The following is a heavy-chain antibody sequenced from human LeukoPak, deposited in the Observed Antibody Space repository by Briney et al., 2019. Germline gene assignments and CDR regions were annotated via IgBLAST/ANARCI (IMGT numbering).Heavy chain of an antibody. CDR1: GFTFSSYG. CDR3: ARGDYYYDSSGYHNWFDP. CDR2: IWYDGSNK. V-gene: IGHV3-33*01. J-gene: IGHJ5*02. Sequence: PGGSLRLSCAASGFTFSSYGMHWVRQAPGKGLEWVAVIWYDGSNKYYADSVKGRFTVSRDNSKNTLYLRMNSLRAEDTAVYYCARGDYYYDSSGYHNWFDPWGQGTLVTVSS. D-gene: IGHD3-22*01.